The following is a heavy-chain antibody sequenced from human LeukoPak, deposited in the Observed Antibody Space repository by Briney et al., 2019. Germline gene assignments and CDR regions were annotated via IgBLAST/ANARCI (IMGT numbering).Heavy chain of an antibody. V-gene: IGHV1-69*06. D-gene: IGHD2-15*01. CDR3: ARSRPDNSGVVSYYFDY. Sequence: ASVKVSCKASGYTFTSYGISWVRQAPGQGLEWMGGIIPIFGTANYAQKFQGRVTITADKSTSTAYMELSSLRSEDTAVYYCARSRPDNSGVVSYYFDYWGQGTLVTVSS. J-gene: IGHJ4*02. CDR1: GYTFTSYG. CDR2: IIPIFGTA.